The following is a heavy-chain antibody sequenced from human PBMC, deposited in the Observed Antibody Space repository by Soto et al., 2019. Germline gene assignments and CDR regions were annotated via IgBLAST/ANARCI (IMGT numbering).Heavy chain of an antibody. Sequence: EVQLLESGGGLVQPGGSLRLSCAASGFSFTSHAMTWVRQAPGKGLEWVLGLNGSDGRTYYAESVKGRFTISRDNSKNTLYLQMNSLRAEDTAVYYCAKDPSKTSGRYFQHWGQGTLVTVSS. D-gene: IGHD6-19*01. V-gene: IGHV3-23*01. J-gene: IGHJ1*01. CDR1: GFSFTSHA. CDR3: AKDPSKTSGRYFQH. CDR2: LNGSDGRT.